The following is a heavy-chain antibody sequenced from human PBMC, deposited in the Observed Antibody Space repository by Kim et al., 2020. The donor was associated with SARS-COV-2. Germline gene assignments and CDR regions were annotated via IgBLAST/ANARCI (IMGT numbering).Heavy chain of an antibody. CDR3: ARVIRGYSSNDY. CDR1: GFTVSSNY. V-gene: IGHV3-53*01. J-gene: IGHJ4*02. D-gene: IGHD5-18*01. Sequence: GGSLRLSCAASGFTVSSNYMSWVRQAPGKGLEWVSVIYSGGSTYYADSVKGRFTISRDNSKNTLYLQMNSLRAEDTAVFYCARVIRGYSSNDYWGQGTLVTVSS. CDR2: IYSGGST.